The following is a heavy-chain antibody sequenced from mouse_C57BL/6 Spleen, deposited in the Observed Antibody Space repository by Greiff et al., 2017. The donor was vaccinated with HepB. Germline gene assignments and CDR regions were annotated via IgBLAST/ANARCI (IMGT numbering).Heavy chain of an antibody. D-gene: IGHD1-1*01. CDR2: INPNYGTT. CDR3: ASFTTVVAHWYFDV. V-gene: IGHV1-39*01. J-gene: IGHJ1*03. CDR1: GYSFTDYN. Sequence: VQLQQSGPELVKPGASVKISCKASGYSFTDYNMNWVKQSNGKSLEWIGVINPNYGTTSYNQKFKGKATLTVDQSSSTAYMQLNSLTSEDSAVYYCASFTTVVAHWYFDVWGTGTTVTVSS.